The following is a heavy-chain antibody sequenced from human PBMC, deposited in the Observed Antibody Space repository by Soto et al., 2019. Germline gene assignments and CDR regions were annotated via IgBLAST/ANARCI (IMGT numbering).Heavy chain of an antibody. Sequence: ASVKVSCKASGYTFTSYGISWVRQAPGQGLEWMGWISAYNGNTNYAQKLQGRVTMTTDTSTSTAYMELRSLRSDDTAVYYCARFRGGSGSYWPFDYWGQGTLVTXSS. CDR3: ARFRGGSGSYWPFDY. D-gene: IGHD3-10*01. J-gene: IGHJ4*02. CDR1: GYTFTSYG. V-gene: IGHV1-18*01. CDR2: ISAYNGNT.